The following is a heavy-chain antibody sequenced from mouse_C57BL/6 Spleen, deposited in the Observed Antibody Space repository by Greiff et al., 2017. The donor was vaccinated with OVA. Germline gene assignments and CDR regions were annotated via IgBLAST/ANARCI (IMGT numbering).Heavy chain of an antibody. D-gene: IGHD4-1*01. J-gene: IGHJ2*01. CDR3: ATNGGRDYFDY. CDR2: ISYDGSN. CDR1: GYSITSGYY. Sequence: EVQLQQSGPGLVKPSQSLSLTCSVTGYSITSGYYWNWIRQFPGNKLEWMGYISYDGSNNYNPSLKNRISITRDTSKNQFFLKLNSVTTEDTATYYCATNGGRDYFDYWGQGTTLTVSS. V-gene: IGHV3-6*01.